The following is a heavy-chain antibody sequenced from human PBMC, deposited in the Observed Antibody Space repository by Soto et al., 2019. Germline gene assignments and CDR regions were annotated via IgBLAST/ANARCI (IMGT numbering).Heavy chain of an antibody. D-gene: IGHD3-3*01. CDR1: GFTFSSYG. CDR3: AKVGLGVFPTLSTHRPSYYYYGMDV. V-gene: IGHV3-30*18. CDR2: ISYDGSNK. Sequence: QVQLVESGGGVVQPGRSLRLSCAASGFTFSSYGMHWVRQAPGKGLEWVAVISYDGSNKYYADSVKGRFTISRDNSKNTLYLQMNSLRAEDTAVYYCAKVGLGVFPTLSTHRPSYYYYGMDVWGQGTTVTVSS. J-gene: IGHJ6*02.